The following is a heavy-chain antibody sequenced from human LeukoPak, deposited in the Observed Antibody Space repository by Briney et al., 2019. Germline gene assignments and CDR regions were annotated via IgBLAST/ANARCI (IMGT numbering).Heavy chain of an antibody. Sequence: SETLSLTRAVYGGSFSGYYWSWIRQPPGKGLEWIGEINHSGSTNYNPSLKSRVTISVDTSKNHFSLKLSSVTAADTAVYYCASLPPHYWGQGTLVTVSS. CDR3: ASLPPHY. CDR1: GGSFSGYY. J-gene: IGHJ4*02. CDR2: INHSGST. V-gene: IGHV4-34*01.